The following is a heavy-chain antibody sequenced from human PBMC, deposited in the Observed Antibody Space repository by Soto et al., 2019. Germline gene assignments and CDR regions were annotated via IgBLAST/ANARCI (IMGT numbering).Heavy chain of an antibody. Sequence: GGSLRLSCAASGFTYTNYAMTWVRQTPGKGLEWVSTISTSGGNRYYATGYAASVRGRFTISRDDSTNTAYLQMDSLRIDDTAVYYCTRQKPQTGTTDHWGLGTLVTVSS. V-gene: IGHV3-73*01. CDR2: ISTSGGNRYYAT. J-gene: IGHJ4*02. D-gene: IGHD1-1*01. CDR3: TRQKPQTGTTDH. CDR1: GFTYTNYA.